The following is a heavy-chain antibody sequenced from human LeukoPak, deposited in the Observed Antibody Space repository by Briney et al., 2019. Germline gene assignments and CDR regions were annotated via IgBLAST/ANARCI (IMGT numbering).Heavy chain of an antibody. J-gene: IGHJ3*02. D-gene: IGHD3-10*01. CDR3: ARVSPLLSLIEAFDI. V-gene: IGHV1-2*02. CDR1: GYTFTGDY. CDR2: INPNSGGT. Sequence: ASVKVSCKASGYTFTGDYMHWVRQAPGQGLEWMGWINPNSGGTNYAQKFQGRVTMTRDTYISTAYMEMSRMRSDDTAVYYCARVSPLLSLIEAFDIWGQGTMVTVSS.